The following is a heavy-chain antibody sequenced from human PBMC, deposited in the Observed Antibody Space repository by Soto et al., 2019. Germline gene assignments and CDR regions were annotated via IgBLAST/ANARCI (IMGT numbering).Heavy chain of an antibody. Sequence: SETLSLTCTVSGGSVSNSNYYWGWIRQSPGKGLEWIGSVYYRGRSYSKSSVKSRVTISVDTSKNQFSLNLNSVTTSDTAVYFCVSQRTSVLTQAYFDYWGPGALVTVSS. CDR1: GGSVSNSNYY. V-gene: IGHV4-39*01. D-gene: IGHD2-8*01. CDR3: VSQRTSVLTQAYFDY. J-gene: IGHJ4*02. CDR2: VYYRGRS.